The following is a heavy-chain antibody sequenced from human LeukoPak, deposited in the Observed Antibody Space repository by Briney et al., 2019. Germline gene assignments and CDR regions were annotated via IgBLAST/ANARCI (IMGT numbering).Heavy chain of an antibody. CDR2: IIPIFGTA. CDR3: ARVGVPAAAIDY. V-gene: IGHV1-69*13. CDR1: GGTFSSYA. D-gene: IGHD2-2*01. J-gene: IGHJ4*02. Sequence: SVTVSCTASGGTFSSYAISWVRQAPGQGLEWMGGIIPIFGTANYAQKFQGRVTITADESTSTAYMELSSLRSEDTAVYYCARVGVPAAAIDYWGQGTLVTVSS.